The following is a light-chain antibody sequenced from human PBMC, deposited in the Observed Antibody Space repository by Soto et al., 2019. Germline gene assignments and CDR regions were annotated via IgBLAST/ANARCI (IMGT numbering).Light chain of an antibody. CDR2: DVS. V-gene: IGKV3-15*01. CDR3: QQYNNWPFS. CDR1: QGFTTN. Sequence: EIVMTQSPGTLSVSPGERATLSCRAGQGFTTNFAWYQQKSGQSPRLLIYDVSIRATGVPARFSGTGSETDFTLTISGLQSEDSAVYFCQQYNNWPFSFGQGTRLEI. J-gene: IGKJ5*01.